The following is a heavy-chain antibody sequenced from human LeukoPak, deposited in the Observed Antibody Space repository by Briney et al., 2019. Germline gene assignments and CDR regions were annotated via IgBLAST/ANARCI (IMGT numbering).Heavy chain of an antibody. CDR2: IYPGDSDT. CDR3: ARQGGSSWYPNYYMDV. D-gene: IGHD6-13*01. Sequence: GESLKISCKGSGYSFTSYWIGWVRQMPGKGLEWMGIIYPGDSDTRYSPSFQGQVTISADKSISTAYLQWSSLKASDTAMYYCARQGGSSWYPNYYMDVWGKGTTITVSS. J-gene: IGHJ6*03. V-gene: IGHV5-51*01. CDR1: GYSFTSYW.